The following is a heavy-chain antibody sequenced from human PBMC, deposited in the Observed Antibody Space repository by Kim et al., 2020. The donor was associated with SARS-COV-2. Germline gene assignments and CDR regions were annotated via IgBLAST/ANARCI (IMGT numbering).Heavy chain of an antibody. Sequence: RYSPSFQGKVTISADKSISTAYLQWSSLKASDTAMYYCARFYDSSGYLDYWGQGTLVTVSS. J-gene: IGHJ4*02. D-gene: IGHD3-22*01. CDR3: ARFYDSSGYLDY. V-gene: IGHV5-51*01.